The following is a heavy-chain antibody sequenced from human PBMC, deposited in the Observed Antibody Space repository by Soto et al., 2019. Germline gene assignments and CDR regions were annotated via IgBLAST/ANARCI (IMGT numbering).Heavy chain of an antibody. J-gene: IGHJ4*02. D-gene: IGHD4-17*01. V-gene: IGHV3-9*01. CDR3: AKGKNDYGDTHLDY. CDR1: GFTFDDYA. Sequence: PGGSLRLSCAASGFTFDDYAMHWVRQAPGKGLEWVSGISWNSGSIGYADSVKGRFTISRDNAKNSLYLQMNSLRAEDTALYYCAKGKNDYGDTHLDYWGQGTLVTVSS. CDR2: ISWNSGSI.